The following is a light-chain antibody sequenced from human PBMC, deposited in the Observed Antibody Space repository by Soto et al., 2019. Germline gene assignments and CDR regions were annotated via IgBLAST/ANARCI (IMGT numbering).Light chain of an antibody. J-gene: IGLJ2*01. CDR3: SSYAGTNIPVV. CDR1: SSDVGGYNF. Sequence: QSVLTQPPSASGSPGQSVTISCTGSSSDVGGYNFVSWYQQHPGKAPKLMIYDVSERPSGVPDRFSGSKSGNTASLTVSGLXAXXEADYYCSSYAGTNIPVVFGGGTKLTVL. V-gene: IGLV2-8*01. CDR2: DVS.